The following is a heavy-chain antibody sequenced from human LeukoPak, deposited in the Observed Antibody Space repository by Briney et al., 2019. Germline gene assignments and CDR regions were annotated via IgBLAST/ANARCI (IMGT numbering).Heavy chain of an antibody. D-gene: IGHD6-19*01. CDR3: AKGRHSSGWPNWFDP. V-gene: IGHV1-8*03. Sequence: GASVKVSCKASGYTFTSYGISWVRQAPGQGLEWVGWMNPESGDTGYAQEFQGRVTITRNTSISTAYMELSSLRPEDTAVYYCAKGRHSSGWPNWFDPWGQGTLVTVSS. CDR1: GYTFTSYG. CDR2: MNPESGDT. J-gene: IGHJ5*02.